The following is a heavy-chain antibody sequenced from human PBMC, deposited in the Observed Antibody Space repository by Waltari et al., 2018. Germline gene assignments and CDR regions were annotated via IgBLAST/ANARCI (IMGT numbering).Heavy chain of an antibody. CDR2: ISWNSGSI. D-gene: IGHD1-26*01. V-gene: IGHV3-9*01. CDR1: GFTFDDYA. J-gene: IGHJ4*02. Sequence: EVQLVESGGGLVQPGRSLRLSCAASGFTFDDYAMHWVRQAPGKGLEWVSGISWNSGSIGYADSVKGRFTISRDNSKNTLYLQMNSLRAEDTAMYYCAKTGAGGSYGTYYFDYWGQGTLVTVSS. CDR3: AKTGAGGSYGTYYFDY.